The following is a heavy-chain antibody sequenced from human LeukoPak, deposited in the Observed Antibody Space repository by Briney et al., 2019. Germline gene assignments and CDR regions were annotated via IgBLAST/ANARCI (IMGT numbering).Heavy chain of an antibody. Sequence: ASVKVSCKASGYTFTGYYMHWVRQAPGQGLEWMGWINPNSGGTNYAQKFQGRVTMTRDTSISTAYMELSRLRSDDTAVYYCARPYYYDRGVSFGAFDIWGQGTTVTVSS. V-gene: IGHV1-2*02. CDR2: INPNSGGT. CDR1: GYTFTGYY. CDR3: ARPYYYDRGVSFGAFDI. J-gene: IGHJ3*02. D-gene: IGHD3-22*01.